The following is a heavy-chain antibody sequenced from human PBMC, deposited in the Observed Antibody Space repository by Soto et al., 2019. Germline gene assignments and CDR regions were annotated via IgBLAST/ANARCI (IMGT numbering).Heavy chain of an antibody. V-gene: IGHV3-74*03. CDR1: GFTFSSHW. J-gene: IGHJ4*02. CDR3: VRDRESGDYFDH. Sequence: EVHLVESGGGLVQPGGSLRLSCAASGFTFSSHWMHWVRQVPGKGLVWVSCINSDGSSAKYADSVKGRFTVSRDNAKNTLYLQMNSLRAEDTAEYYCVRDRESGDYFDHWGQGTLVTVSS. CDR2: INSDGSSA. D-gene: IGHD7-27*01.